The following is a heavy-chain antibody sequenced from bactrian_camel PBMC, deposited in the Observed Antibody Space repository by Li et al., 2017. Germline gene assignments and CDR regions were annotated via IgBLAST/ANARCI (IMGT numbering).Heavy chain of an antibody. D-gene: IGHD2*01. CDR3: AARGPYCYTKLSVRDFTY. CDR2: TNSDGDT. V-gene: IGHV3S53*01. Sequence: VQLVESGGGSVQAGGSLRLSCALSGYNYRPWTNCMAWFRQAPGKEREGVAVTNSDGDTSYADSVKGRFTIFENNAKNTVYLQMNSLKPEDAAMYYCAARGPYCYTKLSVRDFTYWGQGTQVTVS. J-gene: IGHJ6*01. CDR1: GYNYRPWTNC.